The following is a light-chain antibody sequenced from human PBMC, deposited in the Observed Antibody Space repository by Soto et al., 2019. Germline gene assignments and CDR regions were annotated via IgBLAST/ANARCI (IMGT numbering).Light chain of an antibody. CDR2: AAS. V-gene: IGKV1-39*01. J-gene: IGKJ5*01. CDR3: QQSYRTPPIT. CDR1: QSISSY. Sequence: IQMTQSPSSLSASLGDRVTITCRASQSISSYLNWYQQKPGKAPKLLIYAASSLQSGVPSRCSGSGSGTDFTLTISSLQPEDFATYYCQQSYRTPPITFGQGTRLEIK.